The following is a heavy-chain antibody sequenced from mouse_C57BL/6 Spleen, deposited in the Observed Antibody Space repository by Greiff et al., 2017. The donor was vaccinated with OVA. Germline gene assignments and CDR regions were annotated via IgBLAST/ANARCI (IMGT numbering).Heavy chain of an antibody. Sequence: VQLQQSGPELVKPGASVKISCKASGYAFSSSWMNWVKQRPGKGLEWIGRIYPGDGDTNYNGKFKGKATLTADKSSSTAYMQLSSLTSEDSAVYFCARNYGPFDYWGQGTTLTVSS. V-gene: IGHV1-82*01. CDR1: GYAFSSSW. CDR3: ARNYGPFDY. J-gene: IGHJ2*01. CDR2: IYPGDGDT. D-gene: IGHD1-1*01.